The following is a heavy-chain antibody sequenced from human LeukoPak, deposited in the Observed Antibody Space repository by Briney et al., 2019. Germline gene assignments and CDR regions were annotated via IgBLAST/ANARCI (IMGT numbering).Heavy chain of an antibody. J-gene: IGHJ4*02. CDR2: IYPGDSDT. Sequence: GESLKISCKGSGYSFTTYWIGWVRQMPGKGLEWMGIIYPGDSDTIYSTSFQGQVTISADKSISTAYLQWSSLKASDTAMYYCARRVHRGGSYSSHSDYWGQGTLVTVSS. V-gene: IGHV5-51*01. D-gene: IGHD1-26*01. CDR1: GYSFTTYW. CDR3: ARRVHRGGSYSSHSDY.